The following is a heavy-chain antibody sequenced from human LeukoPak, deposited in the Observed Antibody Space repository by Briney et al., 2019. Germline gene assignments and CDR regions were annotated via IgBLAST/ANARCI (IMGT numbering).Heavy chain of an antibody. Sequence: PGGSQRLSCAASGFTFSSYEMNWVRQAPGKGLEWVSYISGSSSTIYYADSVKGRFTISRDNAKNSLYLQMNSLRAEDTGVYYCVISSGWKGGYYFDFWGQGTLVTVSA. J-gene: IGHJ4*02. CDR1: GFTFSSYE. D-gene: IGHD6-19*01. CDR2: ISGSSSTI. V-gene: IGHV3-48*03. CDR3: VISSGWKGGYYFDF.